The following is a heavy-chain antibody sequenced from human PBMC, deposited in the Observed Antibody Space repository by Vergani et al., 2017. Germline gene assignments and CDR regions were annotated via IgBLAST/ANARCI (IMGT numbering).Heavy chain of an antibody. CDR3: ARLTTRFLEWLSQNYFDY. CDR1: GFTFSSYW. V-gene: IGHV3-7*01. CDR2: IKQDGSEK. J-gene: IGHJ4*02. Sequence: EVQLVESGGGLVQPGGSLRLSCAASGFTFSSYWMSWVRQAPGKGLEWVANIKQDGSEKYYVDSVKGRFTISRDNAKNSLYLQMNSLRAEDTAVYYCARLTTRFLEWLSQNYFDYWGQGTLVTVSS. D-gene: IGHD3-3*01.